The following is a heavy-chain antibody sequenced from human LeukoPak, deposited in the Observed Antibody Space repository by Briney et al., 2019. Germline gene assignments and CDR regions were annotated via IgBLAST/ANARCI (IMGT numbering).Heavy chain of an antibody. D-gene: IGHD3-3*01. CDR1: GGSISSHY. V-gene: IGHV4-59*11. CDR3: ARNPAHETIFGVVSHYYYMDV. CDR2: IYYSGST. J-gene: IGHJ6*03. Sequence: PSETLSLTCTVSGGSISSHYWSWIRQPPGKGLEWIGYIYYSGSTNYNPSLKSRVTISVDTSKNQFSLKLSSVTAADTAVYYCARNPAHETIFGVVSHYYYMDVWGKGTTVTVSS.